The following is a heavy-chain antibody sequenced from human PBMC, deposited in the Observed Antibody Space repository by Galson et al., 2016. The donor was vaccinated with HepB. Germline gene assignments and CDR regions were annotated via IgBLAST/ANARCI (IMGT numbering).Heavy chain of an antibody. Sequence: SETLSLTCAVSGGSMSGFHWSWLRQSPGKGLEWIAYVHYTGTRKSTPSLGSRVTISVDASGNQFSLTLTSVTVADSAVYYCARNRGGLQPYYFNGMDVWGQGTTVTVSS. J-gene: IGHJ6*02. CDR3: ARNRGGLQPYYFNGMDV. CDR2: VHYTGTR. D-gene: IGHD3-10*01. V-gene: IGHV4-59*08. CDR1: GGSMSGFH.